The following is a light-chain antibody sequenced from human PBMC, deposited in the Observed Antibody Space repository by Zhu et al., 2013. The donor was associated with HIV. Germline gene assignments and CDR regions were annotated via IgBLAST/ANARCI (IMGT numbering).Light chain of an antibody. V-gene: IGLV3-25*03. CDR3: QSADSSGTYRV. CDR2: QDI. CDR1: KLGDKF. J-gene: IGLJ2*01. Sequence: VLTQPPSVSVSPGQTASITCSGDKLGDKFASWYQQKPAQSPVLVIFQDIHRPSGIPERFSGSSSGTTVTLTISGVQAEDEADYYCQSADSSGTYRVFGGGTKLTVL.